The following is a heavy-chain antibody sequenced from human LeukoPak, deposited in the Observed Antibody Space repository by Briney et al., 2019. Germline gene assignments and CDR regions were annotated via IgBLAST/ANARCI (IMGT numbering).Heavy chain of an antibody. V-gene: IGHV3-64*01. CDR3: ARRDGSSWSYDY. CDR1: GFTFSSYA. CDR2: ISSNGGST. J-gene: IGHJ4*02. D-gene: IGHD6-13*01. Sequence: GGSLRLSCAASGFTFSSYAMHWVRQAPGKGLEYVSAISSNGGSTYYANSVKGRFTISRDNSKNTLYLQMGSLRAEDMAVYYCARRDGSSWSYDYWGQGTLVTVSS.